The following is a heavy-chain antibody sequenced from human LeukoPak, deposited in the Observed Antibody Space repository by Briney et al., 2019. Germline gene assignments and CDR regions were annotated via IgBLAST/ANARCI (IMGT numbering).Heavy chain of an antibody. Sequence: SETLSLTCTVSGGSFNSSTYYWGWIRQPPGKGLEWIGSIYYSGNTYNNPSLKSRVTISVDTSKNQFSLKLSSVTAADTAVYYCARIISSSPIEYWGQGALVTVSS. J-gene: IGHJ4*02. CDR3: ARIISSSPIEY. D-gene: IGHD6-13*01. CDR1: GGSFNSSTYY. CDR2: IYYSGNT. V-gene: IGHV4-39*07.